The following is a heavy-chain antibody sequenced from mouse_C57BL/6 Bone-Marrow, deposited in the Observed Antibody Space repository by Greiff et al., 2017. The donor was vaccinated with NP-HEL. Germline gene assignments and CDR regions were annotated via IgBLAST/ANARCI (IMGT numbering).Heavy chain of an antibody. CDR3: ARGPAGDY. CDR1: GYTFTNYW. CDR2: IYPGGGYT. V-gene: IGHV1-63*01. J-gene: IGHJ2*01. Sequence: QVQLKQSGAELVRPGTSVKMSCKASGYTFTNYWIGWAKQRPGHGLEWIGDIYPGGGYTNYNEKFKGKATLTADKSSSTAYMQVSSLTSEDSAIYYCARGPAGDYWGQGTTLTVSS.